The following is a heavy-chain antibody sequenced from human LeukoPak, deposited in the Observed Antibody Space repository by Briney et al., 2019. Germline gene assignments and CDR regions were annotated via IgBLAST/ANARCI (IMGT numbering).Heavy chain of an antibody. V-gene: IGHV3-23*01. CDR3: AKPLSGWYSFDY. Sequence: GGSLRLSCAASGFTFSSNAMSWVRQAPGKGLGWVSAISGSDARTYYADSVKGRFTISRDNSKNTLYLQMSSLRAEDTAVYYCAKPLSGWYSFDYWGQGTLVTVSS. J-gene: IGHJ4*02. CDR1: GFTFSSNA. D-gene: IGHD6-19*01. CDR2: ISGSDART.